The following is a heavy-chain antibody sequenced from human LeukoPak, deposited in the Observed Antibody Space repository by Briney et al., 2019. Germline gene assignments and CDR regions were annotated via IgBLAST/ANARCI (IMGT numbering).Heavy chain of an antibody. J-gene: IGHJ4*02. CDR2: IYYSGST. CDR1: GGSISSSNYY. Sequence: SETLSLTCTVSGGSISSSNYYWGWIRQPPGKGLEWIGSIYYSGSTYYNPSLKSRVTISVDTSKNQFSLKLSSVTAADTAVYYCARVPRYSSSFFPFDYWGQGTLVTVSS. V-gene: IGHV4-39*07. CDR3: ARVPRYSSSFFPFDY. D-gene: IGHD6-13*01.